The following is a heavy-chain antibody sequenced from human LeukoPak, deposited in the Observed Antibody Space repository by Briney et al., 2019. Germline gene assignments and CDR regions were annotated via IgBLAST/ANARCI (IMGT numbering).Heavy chain of an antibody. J-gene: IGHJ6*02. V-gene: IGHV1-69*13. Sequence: SVKVSCKASGGTFSSYAISWVRKAPGQGLEWMGGIIPIFGTANYAQKFQGRVTITADESTSTAYMELSSLRSEDTAVYYCARDSLPHSYYYYGMDVWGQGTTVTVSS. CDR3: ARDSLPHSYYYYGMDV. CDR2: IIPIFGTA. CDR1: GGTFSSYA.